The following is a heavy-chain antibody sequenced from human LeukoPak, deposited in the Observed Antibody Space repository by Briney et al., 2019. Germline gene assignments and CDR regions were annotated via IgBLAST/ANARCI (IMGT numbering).Heavy chain of an antibody. CDR1: GYTLTELS. CDR3: ATTVLRYFDWLLPFDY. V-gene: IGHV1-24*01. D-gene: IGHD3-9*01. J-gene: IGHJ4*02. Sequence: ASVKVSCKVSGYTLTELSIHWVRQAPGKGLEWMGGFDPEDGETIYAQKFQGRVTMTEDTSTDTAYMELSSLRSEDTAVYYCATTVLRYFDWLLPFDYWGQGTLVTVSS. CDR2: FDPEDGET.